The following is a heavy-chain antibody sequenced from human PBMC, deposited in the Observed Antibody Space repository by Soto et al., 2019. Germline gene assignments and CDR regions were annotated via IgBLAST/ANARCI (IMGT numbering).Heavy chain of an antibody. CDR2: IFSSGST. D-gene: IGHD5-12*01. CDR3: AREGSYSAYNFAHGIQLWSFDF. CDR1: GGSINTFY. Sequence: ASETLSLTCTVSGGSINTFYWSWVRQPAGKGLEWIGRIFSSGSTSFNPSLESRVAMSVDTSKNHFSLNLSSVTAADMAVYYCAREGSYSAYNFAHGIQLWSFDFWGQGALVTVSS. J-gene: IGHJ4*02. V-gene: IGHV4-4*07.